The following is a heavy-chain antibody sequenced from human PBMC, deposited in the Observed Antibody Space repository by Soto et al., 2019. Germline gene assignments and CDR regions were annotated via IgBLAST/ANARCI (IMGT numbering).Heavy chain of an antibody. CDR3: XRDAYSRLIDY. J-gene: IGHJ4*02. CDR2: ISAYNGKT. Sequence: QVQLVQSGAEVKKPGASVKVSXXXXXXXXXSYXISXVRQAXGXGLEWMGWISAYNGKTNYAQKLQGRVTMTTDTSTSTAYMELRSLRSDDTAXYYCXRDAYSRLIDYWGQGTLVTVSS. CDR1: XXXXXSYX. D-gene: IGHD3-16*01. V-gene: IGHV1-18*01.